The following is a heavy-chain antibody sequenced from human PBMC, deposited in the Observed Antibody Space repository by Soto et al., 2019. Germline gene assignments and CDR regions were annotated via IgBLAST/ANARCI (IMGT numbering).Heavy chain of an antibody. CDR3: ARLRREQGWFDP. CDR2: MNPNSGNT. Sequence: QVQLVQSGAEVKKPGASVKVSCKASGCTFTSYDINWVRQATGQGLEWMGWMNPNSGNTGYAQKFQGRVTMTRNTSISTAYMELSSLRSEDTAVYYCARLRREQGWFDPWGQGTLVTVSS. J-gene: IGHJ5*02. CDR1: GCTFTSYD. D-gene: IGHD1-1*01. V-gene: IGHV1-8*01.